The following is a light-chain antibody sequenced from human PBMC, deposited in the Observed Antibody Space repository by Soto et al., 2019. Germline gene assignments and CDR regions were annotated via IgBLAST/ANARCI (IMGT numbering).Light chain of an antibody. V-gene: IGKV3-20*01. CDR1: QSVNSSY. CDR2: GAS. Sequence: EIVLTQSPGTLSLSPGEIATLYFSASQSVNSSYLAWYQQKPGQAPRLLIYGASSRATGIPDRFSGSGSGTDFTLTISRLEPEDFAVYYCQQYGSSPLTFGGGTKVDIK. CDR3: QQYGSSPLT. J-gene: IGKJ4*01.